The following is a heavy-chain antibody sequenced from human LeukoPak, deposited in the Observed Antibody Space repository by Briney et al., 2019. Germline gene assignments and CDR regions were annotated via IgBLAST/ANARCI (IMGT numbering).Heavy chain of an antibody. CDR3: AKTRLRYFDWLFCFDY. Sequence: GGSLRLSCAASGFTFSSYGMSWVRQAPGKGLEWVSAISGSGGSTYYADSVKGRFTISRDNSKNTLYLQMNSLRAEDTAVYYCAKTRLRYFDWLFCFDYWGQGTLVTVSS. D-gene: IGHD3-9*01. J-gene: IGHJ4*02. CDR2: ISGSGGST. V-gene: IGHV3-23*01. CDR1: GFTFSSYG.